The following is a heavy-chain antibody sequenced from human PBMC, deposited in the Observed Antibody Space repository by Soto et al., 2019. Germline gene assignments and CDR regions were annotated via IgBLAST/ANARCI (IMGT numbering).Heavy chain of an antibody. Sequence: QVQLVQSGPEVKKPGASVKVSCKTSGYTFTSYGISWVRQAPGQGLEWMGWISTYKGNTNYAQKFQGRVTMTTDTYTSRAYMELRRLRSDASGRHYCARRFSAFDYWGQGKLVAGST. CDR3: ARRFSAFDY. V-gene: IGHV1-18*01. CDR2: ISTYKGNT. D-gene: IGHD3-16*01. CDR1: GYTFTSYG. J-gene: IGHJ4*01.